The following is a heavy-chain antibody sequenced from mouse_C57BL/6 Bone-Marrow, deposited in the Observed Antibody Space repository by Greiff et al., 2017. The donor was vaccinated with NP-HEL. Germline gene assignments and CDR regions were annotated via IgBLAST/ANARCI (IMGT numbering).Heavy chain of an antibody. D-gene: IGHD1-1*01. CDR1: GYTFTSYG. CDR3: ARILRSFAY. Sequence: VKLMESGAELARPGASVKLSCKASGYTFTSYGISWVKQRTGQGLEWIGEIYPRSGNNYYNEKFKGKATLTADKSSSTAYMELRSLTSEDSAVYFCARILRSFAYWGQGTLVTVSA. V-gene: IGHV1-81*01. CDR2: IYPRSGNN. J-gene: IGHJ3*01.